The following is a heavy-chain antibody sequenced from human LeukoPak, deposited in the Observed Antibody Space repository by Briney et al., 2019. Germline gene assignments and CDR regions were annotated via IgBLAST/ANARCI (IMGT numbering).Heavy chain of an antibody. CDR1: GYSFTSYW. Sequence: GESLKISCKGSGYSFTSYWIGWVRQMPGKGLEWMGIIYPGDSDTRYSPSFQGQVTISADKSISTAYLQWSSLKASDTAMYYCARPGTMFGEPFDAFDIWGQGTMVTVSS. V-gene: IGHV5-51*01. CDR3: ARPGTMFGEPFDAFDI. J-gene: IGHJ3*02. D-gene: IGHD3-10*02. CDR2: IYPGDSDT.